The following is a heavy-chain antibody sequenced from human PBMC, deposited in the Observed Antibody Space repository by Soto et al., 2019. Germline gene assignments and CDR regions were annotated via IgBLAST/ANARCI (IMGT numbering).Heavy chain of an antibody. J-gene: IGHJ4*02. V-gene: IGHV3-30-3*01. D-gene: IGHD4-17*01. Sequence: QVQLVESGGGVVQPGRSLRLSCAASELIFSSHVMHWVRKATGKGLEWVADITYDGSSKNYADSVKGRFSISRDNPKNTLYLQINNLRAEDKAVYYCATTVTGFLDHWGQGTLVTVSS. CDR2: ITYDGSSK. CDR1: ELIFSSHV. CDR3: ATTVTGFLDH.